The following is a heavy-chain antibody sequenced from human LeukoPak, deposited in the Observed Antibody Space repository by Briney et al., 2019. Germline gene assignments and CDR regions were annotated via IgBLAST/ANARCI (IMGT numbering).Heavy chain of an antibody. V-gene: IGHV4-39*01. J-gene: IGHJ5*02. Sequence: SETLSLTCTVSGGSISSSSYYWGWIRQPPGKGLEWIGSIYYSGSTYYNPSLKSRVTISVDTSKNQFSLKLSSVTAADTAVYYCARHHVLEWLLNWFDPWGQGTLVTVSS. CDR2: IYYSGST. D-gene: IGHD3-3*01. CDR3: ARHHVLEWLLNWFDP. CDR1: GGSISSSSYY.